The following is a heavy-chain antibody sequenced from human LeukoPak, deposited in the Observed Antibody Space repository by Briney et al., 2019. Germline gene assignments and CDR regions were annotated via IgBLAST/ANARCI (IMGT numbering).Heavy chain of an antibody. CDR1: GFTFSSYA. D-gene: IGHD2-2*01. Sequence: GGSLRLSCAASGFTFSSYAMHWVRKAPGKGLELVAVISYDGSNKHYADSVKGRFTISRDNSKNTLYLQMNSLRAEDTAVYYCARDSVVPAAIFDYWGQGTLVTVSS. J-gene: IGHJ4*02. CDR2: ISYDGSNK. CDR3: ARDSVVPAAIFDY. V-gene: IGHV3-30-3*01.